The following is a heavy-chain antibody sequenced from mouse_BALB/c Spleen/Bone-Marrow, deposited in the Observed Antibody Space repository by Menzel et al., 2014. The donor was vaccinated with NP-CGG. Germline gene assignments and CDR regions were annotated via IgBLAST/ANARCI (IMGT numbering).Heavy chain of an antibody. Sequence: QVQLQQSGAELARPGASVKLSCKASGYTFTSYWMQWVKQRPGQGLEWIGAIYPGDGDTRYTQKFKGKATLTADKSSSTAYMQLSSLASEDSAVYYCAKDGNYPAWFAYWGQGTLATVSA. CDR1: GYTFTSYW. CDR3: AKDGNYPAWFAY. J-gene: IGHJ3*01. V-gene: IGHV1-87*01. D-gene: IGHD2-1*01. CDR2: IYPGDGDT.